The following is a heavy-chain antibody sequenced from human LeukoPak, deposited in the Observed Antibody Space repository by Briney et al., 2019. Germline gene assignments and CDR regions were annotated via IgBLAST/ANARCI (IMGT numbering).Heavy chain of an antibody. V-gene: IGHV1-69*04. CDR3: ARGKSRDGYNSRYYYGMDV. D-gene: IGHD5-24*01. Sequence: SVKVSCKASGGTFSSYAISWVRQAPGQGLEWTGRIIPIFGIANYAQKFQGRVTITADKSTSTAYMELSSLRSEDTAVYYCARGKSRDGYNSRYYYGMDVWGQGTTVTVSS. CDR2: IIPIFGIA. J-gene: IGHJ6*02. CDR1: GGTFSSYA.